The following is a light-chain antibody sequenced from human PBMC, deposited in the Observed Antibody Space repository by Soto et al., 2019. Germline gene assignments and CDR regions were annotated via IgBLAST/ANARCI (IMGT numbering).Light chain of an antibody. CDR3: AAWDDSLSGQV. CDR2: SNN. V-gene: IGLV1-47*02. CDR1: SSNIGSNY. Sequence: QSVLTQLPSASGAPGQRVTISCSGSSSNIGSNYVSWYQQLPGTAPKLLIYSNNQRPSGVPDRFSGSKSGTSASLAISGLRSEDEADYYCAAWDDSLSGQVFGTGTRSPS. J-gene: IGLJ1*01.